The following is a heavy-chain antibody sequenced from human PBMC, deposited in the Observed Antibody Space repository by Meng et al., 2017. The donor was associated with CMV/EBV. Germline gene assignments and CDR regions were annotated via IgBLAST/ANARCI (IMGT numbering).Heavy chain of an antibody. D-gene: IGHD2-2*02. Sequence: SETLSLTCTVSGGSISSGGYYWSWIRQHPGKGLEWIGYIYYSGSTYYNPSLKGRVTISVDTSKNQFSLKLSSVTAADTAVYYCARGRIVVVPAAIPGNNWFDPWGQGTLVTVSS. J-gene: IGHJ5*02. CDR2: IYYSGST. CDR3: ARGRIVVVPAAIPGNNWFDP. CDR1: GGSISSGGYY. V-gene: IGHV4-31*03.